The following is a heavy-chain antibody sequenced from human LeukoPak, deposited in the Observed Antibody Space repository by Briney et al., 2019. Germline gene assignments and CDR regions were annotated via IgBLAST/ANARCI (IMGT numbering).Heavy chain of an antibody. V-gene: IGHV4-34*01. CDR1: GGSFSGYY. CDR2: INHSGST. J-gene: IGHJ2*01. Sequence: PSETLSLSCAAYGGSFSGYYWSWIRQPPGKGLEWIGEINHSGSTNYNPSLKSRVTISVDTSKNQFSLKLSSVTAADTAVYYCATSRNWYFDLWGRGTLVTVSS. CDR3: ATSRNWYFDL.